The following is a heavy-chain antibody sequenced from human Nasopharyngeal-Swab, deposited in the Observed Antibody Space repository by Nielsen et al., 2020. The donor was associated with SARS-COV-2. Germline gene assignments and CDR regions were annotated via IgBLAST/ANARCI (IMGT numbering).Heavy chain of an antibody. CDR1: GFTFSSYA. J-gene: IGHJ6*04. Sequence: GESLKISCAASGFTFSSYAMSWVRQAPGKGLEWVSAISGSGGSTYYADSVKGRFTISRDNSKNTLYLQMNSLRAEDTAVYYCAKESSITIFGVVASDVWRKGTTVTVSS. CDR2: ISGSGGST. CDR3: AKESSITIFGVVASDV. D-gene: IGHD3-3*01. V-gene: IGHV3-23*01.